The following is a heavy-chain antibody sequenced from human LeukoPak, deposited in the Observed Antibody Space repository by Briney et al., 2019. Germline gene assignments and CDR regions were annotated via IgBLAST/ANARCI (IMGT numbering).Heavy chain of an antibody. Sequence: ASVRVSCKASGYTFTSYGMSWVRQAPGQGLEWMGWISAYNGNTNYAQKVKGRVTINRDTSTRTAYMEERSLRSEDTDVYYCAWCYYYSSGFSRFDIWGQGTMVTVSS. CDR1: GYTFTSYG. CDR2: ISAYNGNT. CDR3: AWCYYYSSGFSRFDI. J-gene: IGHJ3*02. D-gene: IGHD3-22*01. V-gene: IGHV1-18*01.